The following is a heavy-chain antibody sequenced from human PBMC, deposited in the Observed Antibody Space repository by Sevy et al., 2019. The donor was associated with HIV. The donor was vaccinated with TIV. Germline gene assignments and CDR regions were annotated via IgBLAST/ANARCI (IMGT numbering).Heavy chain of an antibody. CDR2: ISSSGSTI. Sequence: GESLKISCAASGFTFSDYYMSWIRQAPGKGLEWVSYISSSGSTIYYADSVKGRFTISRDNAKNSLYLQMNSLRAEDTAVYYCARRGPPGIAVAGNAFDIWGQGTMVTVSS. CDR3: ARRGPPGIAVAGNAFDI. J-gene: IGHJ3*02. V-gene: IGHV3-11*01. CDR1: GFTFSDYY. D-gene: IGHD6-19*01.